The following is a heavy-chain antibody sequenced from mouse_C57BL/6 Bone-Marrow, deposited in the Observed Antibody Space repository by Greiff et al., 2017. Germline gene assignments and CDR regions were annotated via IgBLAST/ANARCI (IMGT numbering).Heavy chain of an antibody. CDR1: GFTFSSYG. CDR3: ARRGYGSSSLYYFDY. Sequence: EVQGVESGGDLVNPGGSLKLSCAASGFTFSSYGMSWVRQTPDKRLEWVATISSGGSYTYYPDSVKGRFTISRDNAKNTLYLQMSSLKSEDTAMYYCARRGYGSSSLYYFDYWGQGTTLTVSS. V-gene: IGHV5-6*01. CDR2: ISSGGSYT. J-gene: IGHJ2*01. D-gene: IGHD1-1*01.